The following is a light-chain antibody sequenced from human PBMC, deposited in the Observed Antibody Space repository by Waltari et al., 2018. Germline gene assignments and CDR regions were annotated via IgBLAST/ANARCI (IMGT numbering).Light chain of an antibody. Sequence: QSALTQPPSASGSPGESVTISCTGTSSDIGDYDYVSWYQQTPGKAPKLMIYEVIKRPSGVPDRFSGSKSGNTASLTVSGLQAEDEADYYCCSYAGTNNFYVFGTGTKVTVL. V-gene: IGLV2-8*01. CDR2: EVI. CDR1: SSDIGDYDY. CDR3: CSYAGTNNFYV. J-gene: IGLJ1*01.